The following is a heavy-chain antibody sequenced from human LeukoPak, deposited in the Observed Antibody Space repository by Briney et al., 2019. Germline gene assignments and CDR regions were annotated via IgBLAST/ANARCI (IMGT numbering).Heavy chain of an antibody. Sequence: GSLRLSYSASGITFKNYSINLVRQAPGKGLEWVSSISSGSSYIYYADSVEGRFTISRDNAKNSLYLQMNSLRAEDTAVYYCARDTNWFFDYWGQGTLVTVSS. CDR2: ISSGSSYI. D-gene: IGHD1-1*01. J-gene: IGHJ4*02. CDR3: ARDTNWFFDY. CDR1: GITFKNYS. V-gene: IGHV3-21*01.